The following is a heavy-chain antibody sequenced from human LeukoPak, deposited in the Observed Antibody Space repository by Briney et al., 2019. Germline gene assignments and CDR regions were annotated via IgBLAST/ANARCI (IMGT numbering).Heavy chain of an antibody. Sequence: ASVKVSCKASGGTFSSYAISWVRQVPGQGLEWMGRIIPILGIANYAQKFQGRVTITADKSTSTAYMELSSLRSEDTAVYYCARENYDILTAPREDYYGMDVWGQGTTVTVSS. D-gene: IGHD3-9*01. CDR3: ARENYDILTAPREDYYGMDV. V-gene: IGHV1-69*04. CDR2: IIPILGIA. CDR1: GGTFSSYA. J-gene: IGHJ6*02.